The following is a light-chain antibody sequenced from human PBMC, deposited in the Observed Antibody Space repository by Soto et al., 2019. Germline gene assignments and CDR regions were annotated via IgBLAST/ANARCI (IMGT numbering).Light chain of an antibody. J-gene: IGKJ1*01. CDR3: QQYGSPLWP. CDR2: GAS. Sequence: ESVVTPSPGTLSLSPGERATLSCRASQSVSSSYLAWYQQKPGQAPRLLIYGASSRATGIPDRFSGSGTGTDFTLTISRLEPEDFAVYYCQQYGSPLWPSGQGTKVDI. CDR1: QSVSSSY. V-gene: IGKV3-20*01.